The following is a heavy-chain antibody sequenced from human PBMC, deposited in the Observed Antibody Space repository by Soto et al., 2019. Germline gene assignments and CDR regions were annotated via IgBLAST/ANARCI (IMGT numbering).Heavy chain of an antibody. CDR3: AKEMYPRTVLESSSPSGHY. Sequence: GSLRLSCAVSGFTFSYYGMHWVRQAPGKGLEWVAVMSYAGTYKYYADSVKGRFTISRDLSGNTLFLQMNSLRLEDTAVYFCAKEMYPRTVLESSSPSGHYCGQAPLGSVSS. D-gene: IGHD6-6*01. CDR1: GFTFSYYG. J-gene: IGHJ4*02. CDR2: MSYAGTYK. V-gene: IGHV3-30*18.